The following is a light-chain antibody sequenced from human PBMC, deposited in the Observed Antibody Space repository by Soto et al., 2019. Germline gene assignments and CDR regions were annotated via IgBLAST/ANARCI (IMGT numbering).Light chain of an antibody. J-gene: IGKJ4*01. CDR2: AES. CDR3: QQSYSTPLT. V-gene: IGKV1-39*01. CDR1: QSIYDS. Sequence: DLQLTQSPSSLSSAVGDRVTITCRASQSIYDSLHWYQHKTGQAPTVLIYAESSLQNGVPERFGGSGSGTDFTLTISNLQPEDCATDYCQQSYSTPLTCGGGTKVDI.